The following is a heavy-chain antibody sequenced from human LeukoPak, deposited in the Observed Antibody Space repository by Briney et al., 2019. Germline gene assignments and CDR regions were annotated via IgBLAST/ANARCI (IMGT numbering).Heavy chain of an antibody. CDR3: ARGGWSLDL. D-gene: IGHD3-16*01. CDR1: GGSMTNLY. V-gene: IGHV4-59*01. CDR2: IYDSGST. Sequence: SETLSLTCSVSGGSMTNLYWTWIRQPPGKGLEWIGDIYDSGSTRYNTSLRSRVTISVDTSNDHFSLKLSSVTAADTAVHYCARGGWSLDLWGRGTLVTVSS. J-gene: IGHJ2*01.